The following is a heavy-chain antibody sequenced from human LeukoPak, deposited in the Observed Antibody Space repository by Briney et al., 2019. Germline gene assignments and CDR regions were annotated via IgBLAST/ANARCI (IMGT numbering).Heavy chain of an antibody. CDR1: GFTFDDYA. CDR3: ATDGGPFDH. J-gene: IGHJ4*02. V-gene: IGHV3-9*01. Sequence: PGGSLRLSCAASGFTFDDYAMHWVRQAPGKGLEWVSGISWNSGSIGYADSVKGRFTISRDNAKNSQYLQMNSLRVEDTAIYYCATDGGPFDHWGQGTLITVSS. CDR2: ISWNSGSI.